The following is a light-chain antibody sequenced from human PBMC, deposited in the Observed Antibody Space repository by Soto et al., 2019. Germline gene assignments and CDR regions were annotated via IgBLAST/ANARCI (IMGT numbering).Light chain of an antibody. Sequence: QSALTKPASVSGSPGQSITISCTGTSSDVGSYNLVSWYQQHPGKAPKLMIYEGSKRPSGVSNRFSGSKSGNTASLTISGLQDEDEADYYCCSYAGSSTVVFGGGTKLTVL. CDR3: CSYAGSSTVV. CDR1: SSDVGSYNL. CDR2: EGS. V-gene: IGLV2-23*01. J-gene: IGLJ2*01.